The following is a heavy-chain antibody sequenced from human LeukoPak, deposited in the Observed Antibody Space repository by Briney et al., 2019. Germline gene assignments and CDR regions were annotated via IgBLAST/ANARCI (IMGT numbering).Heavy chain of an antibody. CDR1: GFTFSSYG. CDR2: ISYDGINK. Sequence: PGRSLRLSCAASGFTFSSYGMHRVRQAPGKGLEWVAVISYDGINKYYADSVKGRFTISRDNSNNTLYLQMNSLRAEDTAVYYCAKAFGYYYDSSVIGSWGQGTLVTVSS. V-gene: IGHV3-30*18. D-gene: IGHD3-22*01. CDR3: AKAFGYYYDSSVIGS. J-gene: IGHJ5*02.